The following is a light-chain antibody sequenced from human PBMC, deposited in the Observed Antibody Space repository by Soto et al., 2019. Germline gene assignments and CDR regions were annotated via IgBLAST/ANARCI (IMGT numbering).Light chain of an antibody. CDR2: GAS. CDR1: QSVSSN. Sequence: EIVMTQSPATLSVSPGERATLSCRASQSVSSNLAWYQQKPGQSPRLLIYGASTRATGIPARFSGSWSGTEFTLTISSLQSEDFAVYYCQQYNNWPPKYTVGQGTKLEIK. J-gene: IGKJ2*01. V-gene: IGKV3-15*01. CDR3: QQYNNWPPKYT.